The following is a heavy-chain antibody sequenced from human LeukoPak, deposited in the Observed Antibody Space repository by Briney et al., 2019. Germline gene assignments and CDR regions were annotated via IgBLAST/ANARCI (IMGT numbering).Heavy chain of an antibody. CDR1: GGSIGTYY. D-gene: IGHD3-10*01. CDR2: IYYSGST. V-gene: IGHV4-59*01. Sequence: SETLSLTCTVSGGSIGTYYWSWIRQPPGKGLEWIGYIYYSGSTNYNPSLKSRVTISVDTSKNQFSLKLSSVTAADTAVYYCARLYGSGSYYTANYYYMDVWGKGTTVTISS. J-gene: IGHJ6*03. CDR3: ARLYGSGSYYTANYYYMDV.